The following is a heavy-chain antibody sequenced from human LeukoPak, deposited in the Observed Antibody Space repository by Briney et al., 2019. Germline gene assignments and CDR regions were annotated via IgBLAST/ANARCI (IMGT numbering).Heavy chain of an antibody. CDR1: AYTFTSYD. D-gene: IGHD3-10*01. CDR2: MNPDSGNT. J-gene: IGHJ6*02. V-gene: IGHV1-8*01. Sequence: ASVKVSCKASAYTFTSYDINWVRQATGQGLEWLGWMNPDSGNTGYAQQFQGRVTMTRDTSISTAYMELSSLRSEDAAVYYCATRRRGGGFGLDVWGQGTTVTVSS. CDR3: ATRRRGGGFGLDV.